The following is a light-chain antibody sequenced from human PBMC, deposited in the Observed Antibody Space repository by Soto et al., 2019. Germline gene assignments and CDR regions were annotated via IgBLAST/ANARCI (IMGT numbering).Light chain of an antibody. V-gene: IGLV2-14*01. J-gene: IGLJ3*02. CDR3: ISYIPSTTTHWV. CDR1: NSDVGGYDR. Sequence: LTQPASVSGSPGQSITISCTGTNSDVGGYDRVSWYQHHPGKAPKLLIFEVYNRPSGISDRFSGSKSGDTASLTISGLQAEDEADYYCISYIPSTTTHWVFGGGTKVTVL. CDR2: EVY.